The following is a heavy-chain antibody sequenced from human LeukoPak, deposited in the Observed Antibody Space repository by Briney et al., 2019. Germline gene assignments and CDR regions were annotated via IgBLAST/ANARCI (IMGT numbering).Heavy chain of an antibody. V-gene: IGHV4-61*02. D-gene: IGHD6-19*01. CDR2: IYSSGNT. Sequence: SETLSLTCTVSGGSISSGSHYWSWIRQPAGEGLEWIGRIYSSGNTNYNPSLKSRVTISVDTSKNQFSLKLSSVTAADTAIYYCARGIPVAGLFDYWGQRALVAVSS. CDR3: ARGIPVAGLFDY. CDR1: GGSISSGSHY. J-gene: IGHJ4*02.